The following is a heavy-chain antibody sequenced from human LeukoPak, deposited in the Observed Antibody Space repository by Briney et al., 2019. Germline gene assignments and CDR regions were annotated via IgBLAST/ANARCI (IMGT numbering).Heavy chain of an antibody. D-gene: IGHD5-18*01. CDR2: IIPIFGTA. CDR3: ARPDEDRGYSYGYNY. CDR1: GGTFSSYA. J-gene: IGHJ4*02. V-gene: IGHV1-69*13. Sequence: SVKVSCKASGGTFSSYAISWVRQAPGQGLEWMGGIIPIFGTANYAQKFQGRVTITADESTSTAYMELSSLRSEDTAVYYCARPDEDRGYSYGYNYWGQGTLVTVSS.